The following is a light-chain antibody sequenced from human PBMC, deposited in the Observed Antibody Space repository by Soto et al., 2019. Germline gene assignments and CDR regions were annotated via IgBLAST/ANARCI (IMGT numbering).Light chain of an antibody. V-gene: IGLV3-21*02. CDR2: DNS. Sequence: SYELTQPPSVSVAPGQTARITCGGSDNGSKPVHWYQQKPGQAPVLVVFDNSDRASGIPERLSGSNSGNTATLTISRVEAGDEADYYCQVWDSSRDRLVVFGGGTQLTVL. CDR1: DNGSKP. CDR3: QVWDSSRDRLVV. J-gene: IGLJ2*01.